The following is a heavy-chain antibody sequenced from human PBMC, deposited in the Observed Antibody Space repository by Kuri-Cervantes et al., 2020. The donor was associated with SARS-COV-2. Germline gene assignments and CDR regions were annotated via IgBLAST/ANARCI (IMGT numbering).Heavy chain of an antibody. CDR2: ISSSSSTI. V-gene: IGHV3-48*02. D-gene: IGHD3-22*01. CDR3: ARENQGNYYDSSGYYHYYYYGMDV. CDR1: GFTFSSYS. Sequence: GGSLRLSCAASGFTFSSYSMNWVRQAPGEGLEWVSYISSSSSTIYYADSVKGRFTISRDNAKNSLYLQMNSLRDEDTAVYYCARENQGNYYDSSGYYHYYYYGMDVRGQGTTVTVSS. J-gene: IGHJ6*02.